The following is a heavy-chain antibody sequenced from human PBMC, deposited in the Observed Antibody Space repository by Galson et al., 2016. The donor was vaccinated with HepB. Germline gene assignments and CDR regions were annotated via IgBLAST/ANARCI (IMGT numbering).Heavy chain of an antibody. CDR2: IYHTGIT. CDR1: GGSVSSVFW. Sequence: SETLSLTCTVSGGSVSSVFWWTWVRLTPDQGLQWIGEIYHTGITKYNPSLGTRVSMSVDKSNNRFSRTLASVTAGDTATYYCGPRAAHCVVRQCFPWGEGTRVTVSA. J-gene: IGHJ5*02. V-gene: IGHV4-4*02. D-gene: IGHD2-15*01. CDR3: GPRAAHCVVRQCFP.